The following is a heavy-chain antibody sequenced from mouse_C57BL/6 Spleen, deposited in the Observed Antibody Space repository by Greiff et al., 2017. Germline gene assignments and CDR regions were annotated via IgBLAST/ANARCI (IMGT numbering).Heavy chain of an antibody. CDR3: ARYYDYLYYFDY. Sequence: VQLQQSGAELVKPGASVKMSCKASGYTFTSYWITWVQQRPGQGLEWIGDIYPGSGSTNYNEKFKSKATLTVDTASSIAYMQLSSLTSEDSAVYYCARYYDYLYYFDYWGKGTTLTVSS. J-gene: IGHJ2*01. D-gene: IGHD2-4*01. CDR2: IYPGSGST. CDR1: GYTFTSYW. V-gene: IGHV1-55*01.